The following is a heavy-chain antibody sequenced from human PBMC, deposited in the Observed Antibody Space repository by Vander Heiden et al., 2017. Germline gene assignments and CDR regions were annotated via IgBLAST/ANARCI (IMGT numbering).Heavy chain of an antibody. D-gene: IGHD5-18*01. CDR3: ARHDSYGYSAPFQH. Sequence: PGKGLEWMGIIYPGDSDTRYSPSFQGQVTISVDSFISTAYLQWSSLKASDTAMYYCARHDSYGYSAPFQHWGQGTLVTVSP. CDR2: IYPGDSDT. J-gene: IGHJ1*01. V-gene: IGHV5-51*01.